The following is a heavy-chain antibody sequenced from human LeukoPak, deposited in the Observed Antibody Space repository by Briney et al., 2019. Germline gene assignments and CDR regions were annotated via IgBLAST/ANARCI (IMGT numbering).Heavy chain of an antibody. CDR3: ARSSIVVVPAATGYYMDV. D-gene: IGHD2-2*01. CDR2: IYTSGST. CDR1: GGSISSYY. Sequence: SETLSLTCTVSGGSISSYYWSWIRQPAGKGLEWIGRIYTSGSTNYNPSLKSRVTMPVDTSKNQFSLKLSSVTAADTAVYYCARSSIVVVPAATGYYMDVWGKGTTVTVSS. V-gene: IGHV4-4*07. J-gene: IGHJ6*03.